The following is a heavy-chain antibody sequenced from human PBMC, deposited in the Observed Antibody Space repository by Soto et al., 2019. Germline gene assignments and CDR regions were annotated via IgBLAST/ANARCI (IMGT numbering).Heavy chain of an antibody. D-gene: IGHD3-10*01. J-gene: IGHJ4*01. CDR1: GYTLTVLA. CDR2: FDPEDCEA. Sequence: QVQVVQSGAEVKKPGASVKVSCKISGYTLTVLALSWVRQAAGNGLEWLGGFDPEDCEAISAQNVQGRINTTTDESTIRVFMKLNSLRSDDTAIYYCAARFASGVKFWRQGTMVTGAS. V-gene: IGHV1-24*01. CDR3: AARFASGVKF.